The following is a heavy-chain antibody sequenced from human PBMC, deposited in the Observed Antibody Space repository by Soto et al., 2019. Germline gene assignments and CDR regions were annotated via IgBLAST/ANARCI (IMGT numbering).Heavy chain of an antibody. CDR3: ARSPNYYYYGFDV. D-gene: IGHD3-10*01. CDR2: IYYSGST. CDR1: GGSVSSGDYF. Sequence: SETLSLTCAVSGGSVSSGDYFWSWLRQSPGKRLEWIAYIYYSGSTNYNPSLKSRATISVDTSKSQVSLTLTSMTAADAALYYCARSPNYYYYGFDVWGQGTAVTVSS. V-gene: IGHV4-61*08. J-gene: IGHJ6*02.